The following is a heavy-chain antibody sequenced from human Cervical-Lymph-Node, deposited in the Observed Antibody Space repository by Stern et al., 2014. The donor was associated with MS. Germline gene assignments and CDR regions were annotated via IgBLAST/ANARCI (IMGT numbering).Heavy chain of an antibody. D-gene: IGHD1-26*01. CDR2: ITRSSNYI. CDR3: ASSYGGGYRWFDP. V-gene: IGHV3-21*06. Sequence: EVQLEESGGGLVKRGGSLRLSCSASGFTFSNYSMNWVRQAPGKGLEWVSSITRSSNYIYYADSVRGRFTISRDNAKNSIYLQMNSLRAEDTAVYYCASSYGGGYRWFDPWGQGTLVTVSS. J-gene: IGHJ5*02. CDR1: GFTFSNYS.